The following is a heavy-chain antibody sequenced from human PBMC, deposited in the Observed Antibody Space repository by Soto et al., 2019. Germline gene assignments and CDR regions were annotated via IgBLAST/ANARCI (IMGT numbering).Heavy chain of an antibody. D-gene: IGHD3-22*01. CDR3: VYYYDSSGYYRFDP. Sequence: GASVKVSCKASGGTFSSYAISWVRQAPGQGLEWMGGIIPIFGTANYAQKFQGRVTITVDESTSTAYMELSSLRSEDTAVYYCVYYYDSSGYYRFDPWGQGTLVTVSS. CDR1: GGTFSSYA. J-gene: IGHJ5*02. CDR2: IIPIFGTA. V-gene: IGHV1-69*13.